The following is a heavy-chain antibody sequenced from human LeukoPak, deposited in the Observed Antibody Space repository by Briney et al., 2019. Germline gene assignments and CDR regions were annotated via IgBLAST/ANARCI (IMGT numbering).Heavy chain of an antibody. CDR1: GFTFSSYG. D-gene: IGHD6-6*01. J-gene: IGHJ4*02. CDR2: IRYDGSNK. Sequence: GGSLRLSCAASGFTFSSYGMHWVRQAPGKGLEWVAFIRYDGSNKYYADSVKGRFTISRDNSKNTLYLQMNSLRAEDTAVYYCAKDLLYSSSLDYWGQGTLVTVSS. CDR3: AKDLLYSSSLDY. V-gene: IGHV3-30*02.